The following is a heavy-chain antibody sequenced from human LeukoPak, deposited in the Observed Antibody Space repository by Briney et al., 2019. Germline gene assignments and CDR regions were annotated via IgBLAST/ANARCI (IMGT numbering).Heavy chain of an antibody. CDR2: IYYSGST. V-gene: IGHV4-59*05. CDR3: ARLSGYSYGFDY. Sequence: PSETLSLTCTVSGGSIGSNYWTWIRQPPGKGLEWIGSIYYSGSTYYNPSLKSRVTISVDTSKNQFSLKLSSVTAADTAVYYCARLSGYSYGFDYWGQGTLVTVSS. J-gene: IGHJ4*02. D-gene: IGHD5-18*01. CDR1: GGSIGSNY.